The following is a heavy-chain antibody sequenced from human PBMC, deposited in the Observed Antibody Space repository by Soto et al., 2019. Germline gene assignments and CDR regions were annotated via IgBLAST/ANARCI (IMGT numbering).Heavy chain of an antibody. CDR1: GYIFTSYG. Sequence: QVQLVQSGAELKKPGASAKVSCKASGYIFTSYGISWVRQAPGQGLEWMAWISVDSGNTNYAQNFQGRVTMTTDTPGRTAHMEPAVLKPDVTALSSCARFTGSGTHYYKEAWG. CDR2: ISVDSGNT. V-gene: IGHV1-18*01. CDR3: ARFTGSGTHYYKEA. J-gene: IGHJ6*03. D-gene: IGHD3-10*01.